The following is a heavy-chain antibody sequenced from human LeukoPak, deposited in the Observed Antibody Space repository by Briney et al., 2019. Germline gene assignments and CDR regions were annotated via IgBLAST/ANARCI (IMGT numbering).Heavy chain of an antibody. J-gene: IGHJ4*02. CDR1: GGSISSYY. V-gene: IGHV4-59*01. Sequence: PSETLSLTCTVSGGSISSYYWSWIRQPPGKGLEGSGYIYYSGSTNYNPSLKSRVTISVDTSKNQFSLKLSSVTAADTAVYYCARGSGWYPAYWGQGTLVTVSS. D-gene: IGHD6-19*01. CDR2: IYYSGST. CDR3: ARGSGWYPAY.